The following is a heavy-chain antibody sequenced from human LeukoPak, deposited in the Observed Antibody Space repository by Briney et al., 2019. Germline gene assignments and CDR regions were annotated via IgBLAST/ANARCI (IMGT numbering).Heavy chain of an antibody. CDR1: GFTFDDYA. CDR2: ISWNSGSI. J-gene: IGHJ3*01. V-gene: IGHV3-9*01. D-gene: IGHD6-19*01. CDR3: ARRQWTAFDF. Sequence: GRSLRLSCAASGFTFDDYAMHWVRQAPGKGLEWVSGISWNSGSIGYADSVKGRFTISRDNARSSLYLQMNSLRVEDTAIYYCARRQWTAFDFWGQGTMVTVSS.